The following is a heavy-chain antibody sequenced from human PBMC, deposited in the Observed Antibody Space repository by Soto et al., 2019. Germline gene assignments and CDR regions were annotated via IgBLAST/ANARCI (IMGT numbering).Heavy chain of an antibody. CDR3: ASPAPNWGDAFDI. CDR2: IYPGDSDT. J-gene: IGHJ3*02. D-gene: IGHD7-27*01. CDR1: GYSFTSYW. Sequence: GESLKISCKGSGYSFTSYWIGWVRQMPGKGLEWLGIIYPGDSDTRYSPSFQGQVTISADKSISTVYLQWSSLKASDTALYCCASPAPNWGDAFDIWGQGTMVTVSS. V-gene: IGHV5-51*01.